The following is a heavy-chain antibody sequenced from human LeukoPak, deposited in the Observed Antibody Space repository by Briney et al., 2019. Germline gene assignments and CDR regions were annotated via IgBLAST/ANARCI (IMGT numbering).Heavy chain of an antibody. CDR3: ARDIWVGIAAAPAY. V-gene: IGHV1-2*02. CDR1: VYTFTGYY. J-gene: IGHJ4*02. D-gene: IGHD6-13*01. Sequence: GASVKVSCKASVYTFTGYYMHWVRQAPGQGLEWMGWINPNSGGTNYAQKFQGRVTMTRDTSISTAYMELSRLRSDDTAVYYCARDIWVGIAAAPAYWGQGTLVTVSS. CDR2: INPNSGGT.